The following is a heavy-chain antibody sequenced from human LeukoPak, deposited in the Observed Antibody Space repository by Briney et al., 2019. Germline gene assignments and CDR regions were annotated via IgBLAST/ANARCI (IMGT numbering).Heavy chain of an antibody. CDR1: GITLSNYG. D-gene: IGHD3-22*01. Sequence: GGSLRLSCAVSGITLSNYGMSWVRQAPGKGLEWVAGISDSGGRTKYADTVKGRFTISRDNSKNTLYLQMNSLRAEDTAVYFCAKRGVVIRVILVGFHKEAYYFDSWGQGALVTVSS. CDR2: ISDSGGRT. J-gene: IGHJ4*02. V-gene: IGHV3-23*01. CDR3: AKRGVVIRVILVGFHKEAYYFDS.